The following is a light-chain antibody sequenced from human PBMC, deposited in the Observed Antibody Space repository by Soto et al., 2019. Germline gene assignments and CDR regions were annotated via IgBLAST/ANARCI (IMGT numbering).Light chain of an antibody. CDR3: QQYGSSPTWT. J-gene: IGKJ1*01. Sequence: EIVMTQSPATLSVSPVERATLSCMASQSVSSSYLAWYQQKPGQAPRLLIYGASSRATGIPDRFSGSGSGTDFTLTISRLEPEDFAVYYCQQYGSSPTWTFGQGTKVDIK. V-gene: IGKV3-20*01. CDR1: QSVSSSY. CDR2: GAS.